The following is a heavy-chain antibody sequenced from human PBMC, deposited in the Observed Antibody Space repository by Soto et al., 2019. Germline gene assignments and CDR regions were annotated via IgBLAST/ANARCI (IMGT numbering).Heavy chain of an antibody. J-gene: IGHJ4*02. CDR2: IKQDGSEK. CDR3: ARDLRYYYDSSGPI. V-gene: IGHV3-7*01. D-gene: IGHD3-22*01. Sequence: PGGSLRLSCVASGFTFNYYWMHWVRQAPGEGLMWVANIKQDGSEKYYVDSVKGRFTISRDNAKNSLYLQMNSLRAEDTAVYYCARDLRYYYDSSGPIWGQGTLVTVSS. CDR1: GFTFNYYW.